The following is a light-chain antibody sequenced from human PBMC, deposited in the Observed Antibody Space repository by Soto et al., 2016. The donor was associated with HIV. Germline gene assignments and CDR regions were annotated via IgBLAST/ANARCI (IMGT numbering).Light chain of an antibody. CDR1: NIGGNF. V-gene: IGLV3-21*03. CDR2: DDD. J-gene: IGLJ3*02. CDR3: QVWHSSSDHRV. Sequence: SYELTQPPSVSVAPGKTAKITCGGNNIGGNFIHWYQQRPGQAPVLVVYDDDDRPSGIPERFSGSNSGNTATLTISRVEAGDEADYHCQVWHSSSDHRVFGGGTKLTVL.